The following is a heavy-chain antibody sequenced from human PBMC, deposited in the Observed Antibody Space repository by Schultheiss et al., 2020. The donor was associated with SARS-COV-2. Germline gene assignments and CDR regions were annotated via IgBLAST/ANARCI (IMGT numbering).Heavy chain of an antibody. Sequence: GESLKISCAASGFTFSNYWMSWVRQAPGKGLEWVANIKQDGSNKYYADSVKGRFTISRDNSKNTLYLQMNSLRAEDTAVYYCAKLKSPVDYWGQGTLVTVSS. D-gene: IGHD2-15*01. J-gene: IGHJ4*02. V-gene: IGHV3-7*01. CDR2: IKQDGSNK. CDR1: GFTFSNYW. CDR3: AKLKSPVDY.